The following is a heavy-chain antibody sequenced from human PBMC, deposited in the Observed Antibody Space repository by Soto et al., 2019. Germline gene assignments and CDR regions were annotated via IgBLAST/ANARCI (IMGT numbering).Heavy chain of an antibody. CDR2: IYATGTT. V-gene: IGHV4-4*07. CDR1: GASISGFY. CDR3: VRDGTKTLRDWFDP. D-gene: IGHD1-1*01. Sequence: ETLSLTCTVSGASISGFYWSWNRKSAGKGLEWIGRIYATGTTDYNPSLKSRVMMSVDTSKKQFSLKLRSVTAADTAVYYCVRDGTKTLRDWFDPWGQGISVTVSS. J-gene: IGHJ5*02.